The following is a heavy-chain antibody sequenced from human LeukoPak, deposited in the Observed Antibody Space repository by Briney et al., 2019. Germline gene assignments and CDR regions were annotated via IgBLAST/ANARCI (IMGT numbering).Heavy chain of an antibody. CDR2: IDGDESAT. J-gene: IGHJ4*02. D-gene: IGHD6-13*01. CDR3: AKRTYSSSWYLDY. CDR1: GFTFRSHW. Sequence: GGSLRLSCAASGFTFRSHWMHWVRQAPGKGLIWVSRIDGDESATYYGDSVKGRFTISRDNSKNTLYLQMNSLRAEDTAVYYCAKRTYSSSWYLDYWGQGTLVTVSS. V-gene: IGHV3-74*01.